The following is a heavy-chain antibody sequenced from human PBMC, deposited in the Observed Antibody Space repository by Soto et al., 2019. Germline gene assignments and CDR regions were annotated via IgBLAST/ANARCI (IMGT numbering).Heavy chain of an antibody. J-gene: IGHJ3*01. CDR2: IIPVFDKA. D-gene: IGHD1-26*01. CDR1: GGSFGSSA. Sequence: QVQLVQSGADVKKPGSSVKVSCKTSGGSFGSSAISWVRQAPAQGLEWMGEIIPVFDKANYAQNFQGRLTITADERTRTVFMELRSLRSEDTAVYFWARLRRDWDDAFDLWGLGTFVTVSS. CDR3: ARLRRDWDDAFDL. V-gene: IGHV1-69*01.